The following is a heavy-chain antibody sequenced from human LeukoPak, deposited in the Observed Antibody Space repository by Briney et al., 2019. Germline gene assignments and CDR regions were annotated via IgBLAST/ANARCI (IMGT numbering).Heavy chain of an antibody. J-gene: IGHJ4*02. V-gene: IGHV4-31*11. CDR3: ARGRKRFDY. CDR1: GGSFSGYY. CDR2: IYYSGST. Sequence: PSETLSLTCAVYGGSFSGYYWSWIRQHPGKGLEWIGYIYYSGSTYYNPSLKSRVTISVDTSKNQFSLKLSSVTAADTAVYYCARGRKRFDYWGQGTLVTVSS.